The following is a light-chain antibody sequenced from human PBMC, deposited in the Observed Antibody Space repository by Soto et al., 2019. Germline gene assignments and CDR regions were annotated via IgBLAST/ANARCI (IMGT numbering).Light chain of an antibody. Sequence: DIKMTQSPSSLSASVGDRVTITFRTSQGISNYLAWYQQIPGKVPKLLISAASTLQSGVPSRFSGSGSWTDFTLTISSLQPEDVATYYCQKYTNVPTFGGGTKVEIK. CDR2: AAS. J-gene: IGKJ4*01. CDR1: QGISNY. CDR3: QKYTNVPT. V-gene: IGKV1-27*01.